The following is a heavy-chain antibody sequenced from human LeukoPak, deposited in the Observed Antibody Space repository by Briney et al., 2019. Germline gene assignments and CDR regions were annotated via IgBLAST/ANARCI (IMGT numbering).Heavy chain of an antibody. J-gene: IGHJ5*02. CDR1: GYTFTGYY. Sequence: ASVKVSCKASGYTFTGYYMHWVRQAPGQGLEWMGIINPSGGSTSYAQKFQGRVTMTRDTSTSTVYMELSSLRSEDTAVYYCARDPSVDDSSGYYLLRANWFDPWGQGTLVTVSS. D-gene: IGHD3-22*01. CDR2: INPSGGST. V-gene: IGHV1-46*01. CDR3: ARDPSVDDSSGYYLLRANWFDP.